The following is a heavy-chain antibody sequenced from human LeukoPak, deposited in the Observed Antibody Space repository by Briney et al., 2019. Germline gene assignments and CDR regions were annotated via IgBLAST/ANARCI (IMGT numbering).Heavy chain of an antibody. D-gene: IGHD1-26*01. J-gene: IGHJ6*03. CDR3: ARDLHSGSYYVNYMDV. V-gene: IGHV3-21*01. CDR1: GFTFSSYS. Sequence: GGSLRLSCAASGFTFSSYSMNWVRQAPGKGLEWVSSISSSSSYIYYADSVEGRFTISRDNAKNSLYLQMNSLRAEDTAVYYCARDLHSGSYYVNYMDVWGKGTTVTVSS. CDR2: ISSSSSYI.